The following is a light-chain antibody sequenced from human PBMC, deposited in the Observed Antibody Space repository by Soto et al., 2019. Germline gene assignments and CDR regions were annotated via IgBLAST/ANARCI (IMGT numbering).Light chain of an antibody. CDR2: TDN. V-gene: IGLV1-44*01. J-gene: IGLJ1*01. CDR1: SSNIGSNT. CDR3: AAWDDSLNTDV. Sequence: QSVLTQPPSASETPGQWVTVSCSGSSSNIGSNTVNWYQQLPGTATKLLIYTDNQRPSGVPDRFSGSKSGTSASLAISGLQSEDEADYYCAAWDDSLNTDVFGTGTKLTVL.